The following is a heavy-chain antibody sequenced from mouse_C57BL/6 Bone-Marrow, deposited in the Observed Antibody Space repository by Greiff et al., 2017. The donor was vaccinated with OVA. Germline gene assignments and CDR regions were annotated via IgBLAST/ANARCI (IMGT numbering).Heavy chain of an antibody. V-gene: IGHV1-9*01. J-gene: IGHJ4*01. CDR3: ASWFYGYYYAMDY. CDR2: ILPGSGST. Sequence: VQLQQSGAELMKPGASVKLSCKATGYTFTGYWIEWVKQRPGHGLEWIGEILPGSGSTNYNEKFSGKATFTVDTSSNTAHMQLISLTTENSAIYYCASWFYGYYYAMDYWGQGTSVTVSS. D-gene: IGHD1-1*01. CDR1: GYTFTGYW.